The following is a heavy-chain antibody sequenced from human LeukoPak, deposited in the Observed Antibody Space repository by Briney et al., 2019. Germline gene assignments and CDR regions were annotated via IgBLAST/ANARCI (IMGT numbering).Heavy chain of an antibody. J-gene: IGHJ4*02. CDR1: GFTFSSYA. Sequence: GGSLRLSCAASGFTFSSYAMHWVRQAPGKGLEWVAVISYDGSNKYYADSVKGRFTISRDNSKNTLYLQVNSLRAEDTAVYYCAREWLHCSGGSCFDYWGQGTLVTVSS. D-gene: IGHD2-15*01. CDR3: AREWLHCSGGSCFDY. CDR2: ISYDGSNK. V-gene: IGHV3-30*04.